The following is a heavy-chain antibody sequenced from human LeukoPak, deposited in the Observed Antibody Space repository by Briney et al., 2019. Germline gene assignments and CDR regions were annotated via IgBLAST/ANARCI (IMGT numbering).Heavy chain of an antibody. Sequence: GGSLRLSCAASGFTFNSYAMSWVRQAPGKGLEWFSAISGSGGSTYYADSVKGRFTISRDNSKKNKLYLQMNGLRAEDTAVYYCANGLIGGYYYMDVWGKGTTVTVSS. V-gene: IGHV3-23*01. CDR2: ISGSGGST. D-gene: IGHD2/OR15-2a*01. CDR1: GFTFNSYA. CDR3: ANGLIGGYYYMDV. J-gene: IGHJ6*03.